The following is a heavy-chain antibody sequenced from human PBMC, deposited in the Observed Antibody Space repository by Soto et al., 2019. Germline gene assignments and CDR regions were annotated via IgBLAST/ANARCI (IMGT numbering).Heavy chain of an antibody. CDR3: ARDGGSYYFDY. Sequence: EVQLVESGGGLVKPGGSLRLSCAASGFTFSSYSMNWVRQAPGKGLEWVSSISTIYYADSVKGRFTISRDNAKNSLYLQMNSLRAADTAVYYCARDGGSYYFDYWGQGTLVTVSS. J-gene: IGHJ4*02. V-gene: IGHV3-21*01. D-gene: IGHD1-26*01. CDR1: GFTFSSYS. CDR2: ISTI.